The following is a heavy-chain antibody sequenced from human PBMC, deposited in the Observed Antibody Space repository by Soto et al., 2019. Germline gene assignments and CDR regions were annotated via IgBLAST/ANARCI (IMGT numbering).Heavy chain of an antibody. V-gene: IGHV3-9*01. D-gene: IGHD6-19*01. J-gene: IGHJ4*02. Sequence: PGGSLRLSCAASGFTFDKSAMHWVRQAPGKGLEWVSGFNWKSGKIIYADSVKGRFTISRDNAKNSLYLQMNSLRVEDTALYYCVKMVPSSGWHYFEYWGEGTLVTVSS. CDR3: VKMVPSSGWHYFEY. CDR2: FNWKSGKI. CDR1: GFTFDKSA.